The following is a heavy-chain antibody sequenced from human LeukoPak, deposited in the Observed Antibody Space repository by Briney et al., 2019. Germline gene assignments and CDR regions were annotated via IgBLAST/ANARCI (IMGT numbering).Heavy chain of an antibody. D-gene: IGHD6-13*01. CDR2: IWYDASNK. J-gene: IGHJ5*02. Sequence: GRSLTLSCAASGFTFSSFGMHWVRQAPGKGLEWVAVIWYDASNKYYADSVKGRFTISRDNSKNTLFLQMNSLRDDDTTVYYCVRGVGVSRFNYFDPWGQGTLVIVSS. CDR1: GFTFSSFG. V-gene: IGHV3-33*01. CDR3: VRGVGVSRFNYFDP.